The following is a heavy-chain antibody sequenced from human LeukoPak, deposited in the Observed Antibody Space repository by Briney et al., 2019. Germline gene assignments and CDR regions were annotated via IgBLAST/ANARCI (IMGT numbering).Heavy chain of an antibody. CDR1: GGSISRYY. D-gene: IGHD1-26*01. Sequence: SETLSLTCTVSGGSISRYYGRWMRETAGKGVEWIGRIFTCGTTYYNPSLKILVTMSVYTSNNQFSLKLRSVPAANTAVYYCAVEQYSRSGGGRLFDYWGQGTLVTVSS. V-gene: IGHV4-4*07. J-gene: IGHJ4*02. CDR2: IFTCGTT. CDR3: AVEQYSRSGGGRLFDY.